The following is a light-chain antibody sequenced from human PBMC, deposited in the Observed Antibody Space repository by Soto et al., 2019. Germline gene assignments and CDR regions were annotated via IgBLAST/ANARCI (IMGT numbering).Light chain of an antibody. J-gene: IGLJ2*01. CDR3: CSYAGSDVVV. CDR2: EVT. Sequence: QPAPLSGSPGQSITLSRPGTISDVGSFNLVSWYQHHPGKAPKLMIYEVTKRPSGVSNRFSGSKSGNTASLTISGLQAEDEADYYCCSYAGSDVVVFGGGTKVTVL. CDR1: ISDVGSFNL. V-gene: IGLV2-23*02.